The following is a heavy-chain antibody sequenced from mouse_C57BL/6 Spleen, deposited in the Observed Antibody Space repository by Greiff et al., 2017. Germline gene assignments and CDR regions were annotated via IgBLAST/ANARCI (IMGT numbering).Heavy chain of an antibody. Sequence: EVKVVESGGGLVKPGGSLKLSCAASGFTFSSYAMSWVRQTPETRLEWVATISAGGSYTYYPDNVQGRFTITSDNAKNNLYLQMSHLKSEDTAMDYCASGSTTVVAPDYWGQGTTLTVSS. J-gene: IGHJ2*01. V-gene: IGHV5-4*03. CDR1: GFTFSSYA. D-gene: IGHD1-1*01. CDR3: ASGSTTVVAPDY. CDR2: ISAGGSYT.